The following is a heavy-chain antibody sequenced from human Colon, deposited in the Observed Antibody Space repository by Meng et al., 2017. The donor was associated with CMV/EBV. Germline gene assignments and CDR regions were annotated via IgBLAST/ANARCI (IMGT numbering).Heavy chain of an antibody. V-gene: IGHV4-34*01. CDR2: SYYTGST. D-gene: IGHD2-2*01. CDR3: ARATKSSCWEVLDY. J-gene: IGHJ4*01. Sequence: QVDLQEWGAGLLKPSESLSLTCALYGESFSGYYWTWIRQPPGRGLEWIGESYYTGSTNYSPSLKSRVTISLDTSKNQFSLKLNSVTAADTAVYYCARATKSSCWEVLDYWGHGTLVTVSS. CDR1: GESFSGYY.